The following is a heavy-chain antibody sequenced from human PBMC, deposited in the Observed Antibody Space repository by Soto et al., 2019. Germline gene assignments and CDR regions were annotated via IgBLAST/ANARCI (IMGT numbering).Heavy chain of an antibody. CDR3: AKDGASYYYCCMGV. D-gene: IGHD3-10*01. Sequence: GGSLRLSCAASGFTFSSYGMHWVRQAPGKGLEWVSGISYDGSNKYYADSVKGRFTISRDNSKNTLYLQMNSLRAEDTAVYYCAKDGASYYYCCMGVWGQGTRVTGSS. J-gene: IGHJ6*01. CDR2: ISYDGSNK. V-gene: IGHV3-30*18. CDR1: GFTFSSYG.